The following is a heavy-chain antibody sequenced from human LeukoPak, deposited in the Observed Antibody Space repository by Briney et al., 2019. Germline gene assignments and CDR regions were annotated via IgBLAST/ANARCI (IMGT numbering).Heavy chain of an antibody. D-gene: IGHD4-17*01. CDR3: ATDHDYGDTGHYYYYGMDV. V-gene: IGHV3-23*01. CDR2: ISANGGST. CDR1: GSTFSIYA. Sequence: GGSLRLSCAASGSTFSIYAMSWVRQAPGKGLEWVSVISANGGSTYYADSVKGRFTISRDNSKNTLYLQMNSLRAEDTAVYYCATDHDYGDTGHYYYYGMDVWGQGTTVTVSS. J-gene: IGHJ6*02.